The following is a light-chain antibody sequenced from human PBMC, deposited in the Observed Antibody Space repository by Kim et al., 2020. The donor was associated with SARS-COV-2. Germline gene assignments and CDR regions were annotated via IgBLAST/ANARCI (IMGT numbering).Light chain of an antibody. CDR2: HAS. J-gene: IGKJ1*01. V-gene: IGKV1-5*03. CDR1: QSVSSW. Sequence: DYQLTQSPSTLSASVGDRVTITCRASQSVSSWLAWYQQKAGRAPSLLIYHASTLESGVPSRFSGSGSGTEFTLTISSLQPDDSATYYCQQYVTYRTFGQGTKVDIK. CDR3: QQYVTYRT.